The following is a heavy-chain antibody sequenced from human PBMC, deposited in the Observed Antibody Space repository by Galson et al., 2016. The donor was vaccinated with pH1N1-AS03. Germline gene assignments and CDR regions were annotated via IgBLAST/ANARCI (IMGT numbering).Heavy chain of an antibody. V-gene: IGHV3-21*04. J-gene: IGHJ4*02. CDR1: GFTFSTYS. CDR3: ARDYRAYDYSDY. D-gene: IGHD3-16*02. Sequence: SLRLSCAASGFTFSTYSMNWVRQAPGKGLEWVSFITSDSSHIYYADSLKGRFTIPRDNAKNSQYLQMNSLRAEDTAVYFCARDYRAYDYSDYWGQGTLVTVSS. CDR2: ITSDSSHI.